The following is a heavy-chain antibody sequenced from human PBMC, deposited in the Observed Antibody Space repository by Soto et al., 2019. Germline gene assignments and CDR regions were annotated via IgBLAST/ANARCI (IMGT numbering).Heavy chain of an antibody. CDR1: RYIFTAYF. CDR3: ASHDPGARFDP. Sequence: QVRLVQSGAEVKKPGGSVKVSCKAPRYIFTAYFMHWERQAPGQGLEWMGWINPNNGATHYGLSFQGRVTTTRDTPISKAYMDLSSLRSDDTADYYCASHDPGARFDPWGQGTLVIVPS. D-gene: IGHD1-1*01. J-gene: IGHJ5*02. V-gene: IGHV1-2*02. CDR2: INPNNGAT.